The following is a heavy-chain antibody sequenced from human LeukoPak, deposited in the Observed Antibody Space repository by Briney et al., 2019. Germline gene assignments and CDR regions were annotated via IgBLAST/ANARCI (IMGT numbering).Heavy chain of an antibody. CDR1: GFTFSSYA. V-gene: IGHV3-64*01. CDR3: ARDKEISRAFDI. Sequence: GGSLRLSCAASGFTFSSYAMHWVRQAPGKGLEYVSAISSNGGSTYYANSVKGRFTISRDNSKNTLYLQMGSLRAEDMAVYYCARDKEISRAFDIWGQGTMVTVSS. CDR2: ISSNGGST. D-gene: IGHD5-24*01. J-gene: IGHJ3*02.